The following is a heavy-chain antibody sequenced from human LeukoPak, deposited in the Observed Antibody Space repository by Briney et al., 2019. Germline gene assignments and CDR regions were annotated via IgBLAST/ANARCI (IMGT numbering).Heavy chain of an antibody. Sequence: ASVKVSCKVSRYTLTELSMHWVRQAPGKGLEWMGGFDPEDGETIYAQKFQGRVTMTTDTSTSTAYMELRSLRSDDTAVYYCARVIGDGVDYWGQGTLVTVSS. CDR1: RYTLTELS. CDR3: ARVIGDGVDY. CDR2: FDPEDGET. D-gene: IGHD5-24*01. V-gene: IGHV1-24*01. J-gene: IGHJ4*02.